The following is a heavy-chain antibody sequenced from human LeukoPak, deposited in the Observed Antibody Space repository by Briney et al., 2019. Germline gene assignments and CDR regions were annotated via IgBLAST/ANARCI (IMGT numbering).Heavy chain of an antibody. CDR2: ISSSSSYI. Sequence: GGSLRLSCAASGFTFSSYSMNWVRQAPGKGLEWVSSISSSSSYIYYADSVKGRFTISRDNAKNSLYLQMNSLRAEDTAVYYCTRGRGVVVVAARDWGQGTLVTVSS. CDR3: TRGRGVVVVAARD. CDR1: GFTFSSYS. V-gene: IGHV3-21*01. J-gene: IGHJ4*02. D-gene: IGHD2-15*01.